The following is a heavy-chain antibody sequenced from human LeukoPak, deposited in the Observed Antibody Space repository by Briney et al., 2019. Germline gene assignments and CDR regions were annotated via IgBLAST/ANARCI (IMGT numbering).Heavy chain of an antibody. CDR2: IYHSGST. Sequence: SETLSLTCAVSGGSISSGGYSWSWVRQPPGKGLEWTGYIYHSGSTYYNPSLKSRVTISVDRSKNQFSLKLSSVTAAGTAVYYCARGGYSYGYMDDAFDIWGQGTMVTVSS. J-gene: IGHJ3*02. CDR3: ARGGYSYGYMDDAFDI. D-gene: IGHD5-18*01. V-gene: IGHV4-30-2*01. CDR1: GGSISSGGYS.